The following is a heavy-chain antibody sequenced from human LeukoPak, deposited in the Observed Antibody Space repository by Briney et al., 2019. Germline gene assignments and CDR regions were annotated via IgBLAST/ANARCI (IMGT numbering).Heavy chain of an antibody. D-gene: IGHD3-22*01. CDR1: GFTFSSYW. Sequence: GGSLRLSCAASGFTFSSYWMSWVRQAPGKGLEWVANIKQDGSEKYYVDSVKGRFTISRDNAKNSLYLQMNSLRAEDTAVYYCARDKEPPSYYDSSGYYDYWGQGTLVTVSS. V-gene: IGHV3-7*01. CDR3: ARDKEPPSYYDSSGYYDY. J-gene: IGHJ4*02. CDR2: IKQDGSEK.